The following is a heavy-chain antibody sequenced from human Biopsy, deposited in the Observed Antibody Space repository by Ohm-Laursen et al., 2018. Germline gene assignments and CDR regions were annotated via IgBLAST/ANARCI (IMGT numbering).Heavy chain of an antibody. CDR1: GGSFSGYY. Sequence: GTLSLTCAVYGGSFSGYYWSWIRQPPGKGLEWIGDINHSGSTNYNPSLKSRVTISVDTSKNQFSLKLSSVTAADTAVYYCARGRLRAVARFDYWGQGTLVTVSS. CDR2: INHSGST. CDR3: ARGRLRAVARFDY. V-gene: IGHV4-34*01. D-gene: IGHD6-19*01. J-gene: IGHJ4*02.